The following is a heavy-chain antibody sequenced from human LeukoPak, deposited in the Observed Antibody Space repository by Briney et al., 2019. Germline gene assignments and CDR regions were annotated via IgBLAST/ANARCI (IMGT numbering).Heavy chain of an antibody. D-gene: IGHD1-26*01. CDR1: GGSFSGYY. Sequence: SETLSLTCAVYGGSFSGYYWSWIRQPPGKGLEWIGEINHSGSTNYNPSLKSRVTISVDTSKKQFSLNLSSVTAVDTAVYYCARSRGNLRGNYGMDVWGQGTTVTVSS. CDR3: ARSRGNLRGNYGMDV. CDR2: INHSGST. J-gene: IGHJ6*02. V-gene: IGHV4-34*01.